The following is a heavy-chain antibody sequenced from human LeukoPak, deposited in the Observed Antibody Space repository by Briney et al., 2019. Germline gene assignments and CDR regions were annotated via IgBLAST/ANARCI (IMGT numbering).Heavy chain of an antibody. J-gene: IGHJ5*02. CDR3: ARDGGDFWSGYYRWFDP. CDR2: IYYSGST. V-gene: IGHV4-31*03. D-gene: IGHD3-3*01. CDR1: GGSISSGGYY. Sequence: SQTLSLTCTVSGGSISSGGYYWSWIRQHPGKGLEWIGYIYYSGSTCYNPSLKSRVTISVDTSKNQFSLKLSSVTAADTAVYYCARDGGDFWSGYYRWFDPWGQGTLVTVSS.